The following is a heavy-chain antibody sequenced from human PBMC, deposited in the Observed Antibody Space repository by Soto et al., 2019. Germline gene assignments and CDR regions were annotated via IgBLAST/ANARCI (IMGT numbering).Heavy chain of an antibody. CDR1: GFSFINYW. J-gene: IGHJ4*02. V-gene: IGHV3-7*05. CDR3: ARGATLDCSRITCQLFDS. D-gene: IGHD2-2*01. Sequence: GGSLKLSCAASGFSFINYWMFWVRQAPGKGLEWVANIRQDGNVKNYVDSVKGRFTISRDNAQNSLYLQMDGLRADDTAVYYCARGATLDCSRITCQLFDSWGTGTLVTLSS. CDR2: IRQDGNVK.